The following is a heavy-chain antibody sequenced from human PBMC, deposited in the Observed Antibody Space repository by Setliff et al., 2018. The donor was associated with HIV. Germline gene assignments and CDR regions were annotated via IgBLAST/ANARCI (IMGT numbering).Heavy chain of an antibody. CDR2: MNHRGVI. Sequence: PSETLSLTCTVYDGSFSGYYWTWIRQPPGKGLEFIGEMNHRGVIKYLSSLKSRVTMAVDTSKKQFSLKLKSVTAADTAVYYCFLFYDDRSGFYWDWGQGTPVTVSS. CDR1: DGSFSGYY. V-gene: IGHV4-34*01. CDR3: FLFYDDRSGFYWD. J-gene: IGHJ4*02. D-gene: IGHD3-22*01.